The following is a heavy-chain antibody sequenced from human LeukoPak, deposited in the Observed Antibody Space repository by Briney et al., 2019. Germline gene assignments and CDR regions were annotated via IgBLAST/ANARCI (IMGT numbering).Heavy chain of an antibody. D-gene: IGHD5-12*01. CDR2: IYYTGST. J-gene: IGHJ5*02. Sequence: SETLSLTCAVYGGSFSGYYWSWIRQPPGKGLECIGIIYYTGSTNYNPSLKSRVTISVDTSKSQFSLKVSSVTAADTAMYYCARVEDSGYDHRGYFDPWGQGTLVTVSS. CDR3: ARVEDSGYDHRGYFDP. CDR1: GGSFSGYY. V-gene: IGHV4-34*01.